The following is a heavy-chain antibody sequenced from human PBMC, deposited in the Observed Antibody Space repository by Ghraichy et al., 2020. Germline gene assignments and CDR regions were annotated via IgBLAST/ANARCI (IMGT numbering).Heavy chain of an antibody. CDR2: IKQDGSEK. D-gene: IGHD3-22*01. J-gene: IGHJ3*02. V-gene: IGHV3-7*01. CDR1: GFTFSSYW. Sequence: GESLNISCAASGFTFSSYWMSWVRQAPGKGLEWVANIKQDGSEKYYVDSVKGRFTISRDNAKNSLYLQMNSLRAEDTAVYYCARGEYYYDSSGYYWFDAFDIWGQGTMVTVSS. CDR3: ARGEYYYDSSGYYWFDAFDI.